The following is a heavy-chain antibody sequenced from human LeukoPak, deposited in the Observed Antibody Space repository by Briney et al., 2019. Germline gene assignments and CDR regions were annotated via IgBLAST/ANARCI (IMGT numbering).Heavy chain of an antibody. D-gene: IGHD3-10*01. J-gene: IGHJ4*02. CDR1: GLSFSDYG. V-gene: IGHV3-30*18. Sequence: HPGRSLRLSCAASGLSFSDYGMHWVRQAPGKGLEWVAVISYDGSNKYYADSVKGRFTISRDNSKNTLYLQMNSLRAEDTAVYYCAKDRGFGVFFQYYFHYWGQGTLVTVSS. CDR3: AKDRGFGVFFQYYFHY. CDR2: ISYDGSNK.